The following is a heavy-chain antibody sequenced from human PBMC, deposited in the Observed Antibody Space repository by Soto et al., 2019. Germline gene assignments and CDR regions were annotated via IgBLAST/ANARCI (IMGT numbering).Heavy chain of an antibody. CDR3: ARESEDLTSNFDY. Sequence: GGSLRLSCTASGFTFTRYSMNWVRQAPGKGLEWVSSISSTTNYIYYADSMKGRFTVSRDNAKNSVYLEMNSLSAEDTALYYCARESEDLTSNFDYWGQGTLVTVSS. CDR1: GFTFTRYS. J-gene: IGHJ4*02. CDR2: ISSTTNYI. V-gene: IGHV3-21*01.